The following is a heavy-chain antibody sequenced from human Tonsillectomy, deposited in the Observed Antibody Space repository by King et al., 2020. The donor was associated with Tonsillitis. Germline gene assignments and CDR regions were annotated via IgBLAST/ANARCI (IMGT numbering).Heavy chain of an antibody. V-gene: IGHV1-69*04. Sequence: VQLVQSGAEVKKPGSSVRVSCRISGGNFDGYAINWVRQVPGQGLEWIGRSIPSIGSSNHIPKFQDRLRITADTSSDTAYLKLSSLTSEDTAIYYCARGSSTYRRHYCQSWGQGVLVTVSS. J-gene: IGHJ1*01. CDR2: SIPSIGSS. CDR3: ARGSSTYRRHYCQS. D-gene: IGHD2/OR15-2a*01. CDR1: GGNFDGYA.